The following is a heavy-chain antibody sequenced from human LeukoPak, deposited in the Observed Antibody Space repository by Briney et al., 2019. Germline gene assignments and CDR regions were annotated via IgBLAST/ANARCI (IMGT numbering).Heavy chain of an antibody. CDR2: IYSGGST. D-gene: IGHD3-22*01. J-gene: IGHJ3*02. Sequence: GGSLRLSCAASGFTVSSNYMSWVRQAPGKGLEWVSVIYSGGSTYYADSVKGRFTISRDNSKNTLYLQMSSLRAEDTDVYYCVKSSGDYYDSSGILYAFDIWGQGTMVTVSS. CDR3: VKSSGDYYDSSGILYAFDI. V-gene: IGHV3-66*01. CDR1: GFTVSSNY.